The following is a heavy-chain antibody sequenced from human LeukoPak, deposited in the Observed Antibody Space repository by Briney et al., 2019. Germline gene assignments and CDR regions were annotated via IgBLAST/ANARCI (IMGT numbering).Heavy chain of an antibody. Sequence: SETLSLTCIVSGGSISSSSYYWNWIRQPPGKGLEWIGYIYYSGSTNYNPSLKSRVTISLDTSKNQFSLKLRSVTAADTAVYYCASHLGNSHDYAFDMWGQGTMVTVSS. V-gene: IGHV4-61*01. CDR2: IYYSGST. CDR3: ASHLGNSHDYAFDM. D-gene: IGHD5-12*01. J-gene: IGHJ3*02. CDR1: GGSISSSSYY.